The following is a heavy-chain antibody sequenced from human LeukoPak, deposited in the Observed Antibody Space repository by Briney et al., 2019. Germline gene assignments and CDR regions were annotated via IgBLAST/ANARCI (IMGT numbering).Heavy chain of an antibody. CDR2: IRYEGDDK. J-gene: IGHJ6*04. Sequence: GGSLRLSCAASGFTFDDYAMHWVRQAPGKGLEWVAFIRYEGDDKYYADSVKGRFTISRDNAKNSLYLQMNSLRAEDTAVYYCAELGMIGGVWGKGTTVTISS. CDR3: AELGMIGGV. CDR1: GFTFDDYA. V-gene: IGHV3-30*02. D-gene: IGHD3-10*02.